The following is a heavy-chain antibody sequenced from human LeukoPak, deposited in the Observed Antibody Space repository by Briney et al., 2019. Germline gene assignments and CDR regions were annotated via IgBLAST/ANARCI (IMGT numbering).Heavy chain of an antibody. V-gene: IGHV3-9*01. CDR1: GFTFDDYA. Sequence: GGSLRLSCAASGFTFDDYAMHWVRQAPGKGLECVSGISWNSGSIGYADSVKGRFTISRDNAKNSLYLQMNSLRAEDTAVYYCARPNFYPDYWGQGTLVTVSS. CDR3: ARPNFYPDY. J-gene: IGHJ4*02. D-gene: IGHD1-1*01. CDR2: ISWNSGSI.